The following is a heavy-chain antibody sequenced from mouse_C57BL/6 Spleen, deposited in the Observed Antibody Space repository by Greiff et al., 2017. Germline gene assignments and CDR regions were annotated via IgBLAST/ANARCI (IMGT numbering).Heavy chain of an antibody. D-gene: IGHD3-2*02. J-gene: IGHJ4*01. Sequence: VQLQQSGPELVKPGASVKISCKASGYAFSSSWMNWVKQRPGKGLEWIGRIYPGDGDTNYNGKFKGKATLTADKSSSTAYMQLSSLTSEDSAVYFCAREQLRLGAMDYWGQGTSVTVSS. CDR2: IYPGDGDT. V-gene: IGHV1-82*01. CDR1: GYAFSSSW. CDR3: AREQLRLGAMDY.